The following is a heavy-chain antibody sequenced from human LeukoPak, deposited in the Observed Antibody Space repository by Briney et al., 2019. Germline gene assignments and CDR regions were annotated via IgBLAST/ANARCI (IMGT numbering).Heavy chain of an antibody. J-gene: IGHJ4*02. CDR1: GGTFSSYA. CDR2: IIPIFGTA. CDR3: ATLVVPAANDY. D-gene: IGHD2-2*01. V-gene: IGHV1-69*13. Sequence: SVKVSCKASGGTFSSYAISWVRQAPGQGLEWMGGIIPIFGTANYAQKFQGRVTITADESTSTAYIELSSLRSEDTAVYYCATLVVPAANDYWGQGTLVTVSS.